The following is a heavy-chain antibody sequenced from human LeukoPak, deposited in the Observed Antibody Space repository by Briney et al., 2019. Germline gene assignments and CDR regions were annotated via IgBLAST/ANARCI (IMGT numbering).Heavy chain of an antibody. CDR2: ISSSSSYI. J-gene: IGHJ6*02. CDR3: ARDSSSWSYYYYGMDV. CDR1: GFTFSSHS. V-gene: IGHV3-21*01. D-gene: IGHD6-13*01. Sequence: GGSLRLSCAASGFTFSSHSMNWVRQAPGKGLEWVSSISSSSSYIYYADSVKGRFTISRDNAKNSLYLQMNSLRAEDTAVYYCARDSSSWSYYYYGMDVWGQGTTVTVSS.